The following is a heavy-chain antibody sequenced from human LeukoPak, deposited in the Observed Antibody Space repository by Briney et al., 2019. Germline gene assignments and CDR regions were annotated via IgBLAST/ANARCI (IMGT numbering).Heavy chain of an antibody. V-gene: IGHV3-48*02. CDR2: ISSSSSTI. CDR1: GFTFSSSN. Sequence: PGGSLRLSCAASGFTFSSSNMNWVRQVPGKGLEWVSYISSSSSTIYYADSVKGRFTISRDNAKNSLYLQMSSLRDEDTAVYYCARDLAWDAFDIWGQGTMVTVSS. CDR3: ARDLAWDAFDI. J-gene: IGHJ3*02.